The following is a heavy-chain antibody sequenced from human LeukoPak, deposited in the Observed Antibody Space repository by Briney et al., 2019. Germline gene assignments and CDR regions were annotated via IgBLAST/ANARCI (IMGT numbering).Heavy chain of an antibody. Sequence: SETLSLTCAVYGGSFSGYYWSWIRQPPGKGLEWIGEINHSGSTNYNPSLKSRVTISLDTSRSQFSLKLNSVTAADTAVYYCAKSNGYGLIDIWGQGTMVTVSS. CDR1: GGSFSGYY. J-gene: IGHJ3*02. V-gene: IGHV4-34*01. D-gene: IGHD3-22*01. CDR2: INHSGST. CDR3: AKSNGYGLIDI.